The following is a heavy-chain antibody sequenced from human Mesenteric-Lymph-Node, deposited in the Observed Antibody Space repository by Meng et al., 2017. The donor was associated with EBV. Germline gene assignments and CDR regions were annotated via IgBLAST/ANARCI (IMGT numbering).Heavy chain of an antibody. CDR3: TRGPSGIFYFNF. D-gene: IGHD1-26*01. J-gene: IGHJ4*02. Sequence: VQLWESGAGLVKPLWTLALTCAVSCGSISSSNWWNWVRQPPGKGPEWIGEIYDGGFTNYNPSLKSRVTISLDKSKNQFSLKLSSVTAADTAVYYCTRGPSGIFYFNFWGRGTLVTVSS. CDR1: CGSISSSNW. V-gene: IGHV4-4*02. CDR2: IYDGGFT.